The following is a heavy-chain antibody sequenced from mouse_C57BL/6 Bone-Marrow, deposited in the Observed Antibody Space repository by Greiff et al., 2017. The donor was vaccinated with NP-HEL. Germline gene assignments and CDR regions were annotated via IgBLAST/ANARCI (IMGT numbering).Heavy chain of an antibody. Sequence: QVQLQQPGAELVKPGASVKMSCKASGYTFTSYWITWVKQRPGQGLEWIGDIYPGSGSTNYNEKFKSKATLTVDTSSSTAYMQLSSLTSEDSAVYYCARDGSTMITTKFAYWGQGTLVTVSA. CDR1: GYTFTSYW. J-gene: IGHJ3*01. CDR2: IYPGSGST. V-gene: IGHV1-55*01. D-gene: IGHD2-4*01. CDR3: ARDGSTMITTKFAY.